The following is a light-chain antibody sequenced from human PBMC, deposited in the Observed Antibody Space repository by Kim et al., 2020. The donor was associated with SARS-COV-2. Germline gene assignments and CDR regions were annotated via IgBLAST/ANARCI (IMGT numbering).Light chain of an antibody. Sequence: SASVGDRVTITCRASPDIGYWLAWYQQKPGKAPILLIYGATTLQDGVPSRFSGSGSGTDFTLTISSLRSEDSATYFCQQAFSVPYTFGQGTKLEI. CDR1: PDIGYW. V-gene: IGKV1D-12*01. J-gene: IGKJ2*01. CDR3: QQAFSVPYT. CDR2: GAT.